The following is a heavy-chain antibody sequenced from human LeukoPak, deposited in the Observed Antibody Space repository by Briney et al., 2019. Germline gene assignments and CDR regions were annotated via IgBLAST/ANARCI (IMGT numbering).Heavy chain of an antibody. D-gene: IGHD3-22*01. CDR1: GGTFSSYA. CDR3: ARGTMIEAFDI. CDR2: IIPIFGTA. V-gene: IGHV1-69*06. J-gene: IGHJ3*02. Sequence: GASVKVSCKASGGTFSSYAISWVRQAPGQGLEWMGGIIPIFGTANYAQKFQGRVTITADKSTSTAYMELSNLRSEDTAVYYCARGTMIEAFDIWGQGTMVTVSS.